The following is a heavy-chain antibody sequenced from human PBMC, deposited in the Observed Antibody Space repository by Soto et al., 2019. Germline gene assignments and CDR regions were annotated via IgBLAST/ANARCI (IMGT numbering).Heavy chain of an antibody. CDR3: VRDGDLVGGPHPKSYAMDV. CDR1: GFIFKNFG. D-gene: IGHD2-15*01. J-gene: IGHJ6*02. Sequence: PGGSLRLSCAASGFIFKNFGMHWVRQAPGKGLEWLSVVWYDGTNKYYAESLKGRLSISRDNSKSKLYLEMERLRVEDTAVYDCVRDGDLVGGPHPKSYAMDVLGQGATVTVSS. CDR2: VWYDGTNK. V-gene: IGHV3-33*01.